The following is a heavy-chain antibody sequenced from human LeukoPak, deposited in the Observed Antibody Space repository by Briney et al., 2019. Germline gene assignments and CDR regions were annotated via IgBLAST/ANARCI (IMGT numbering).Heavy chain of an antibody. CDR1: GGSFSGYY. D-gene: IGHD3-3*01. CDR2: ISHSGST. J-gene: IGHJ4*02. CDR3: ARGDDDFWSGYLGY. V-gene: IGHV4-34*01. Sequence: SETLSLTCAVYGGSFSGYYWSWIRQPPGKGLEWIGEISHSGSTNYNPSLKSRVTISVDTSKNQFSLKLSSVTAADTAVYYCARGDDDFWSGYLGYWGQGTLVTVSS.